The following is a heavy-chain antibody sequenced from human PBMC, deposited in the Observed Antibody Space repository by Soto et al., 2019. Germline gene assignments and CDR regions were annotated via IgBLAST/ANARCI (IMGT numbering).Heavy chain of an antibody. D-gene: IGHD3-10*01. V-gene: IGHV4-59*01. Sequence: PSETLSLTCTVSGGSISSYYWSWIRQPPGKGLEWIGYIYHSGSTKYNPSLKSRVTVSVDTSKNQFSLKLSSVTAADTAVYYCARTMSETPSGMGWFDPWGQGTLVTVSS. J-gene: IGHJ5*02. CDR2: IYHSGST. CDR3: ARTMSETPSGMGWFDP. CDR1: GGSISSYY.